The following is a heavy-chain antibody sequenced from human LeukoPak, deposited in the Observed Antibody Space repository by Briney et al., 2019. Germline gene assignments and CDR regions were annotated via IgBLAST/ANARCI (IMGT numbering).Heavy chain of an antibody. V-gene: IGHV1-8*01. J-gene: IGHJ1*01. CDR3: ARGRYSSGWYRIRAQYFQH. D-gene: IGHD6-19*01. Sequence: ASVKVSCKASGYTFTSYAINWVRQATGQGLEWMGWMNPNSGNTSYAQKFQGRVTMTRNTSISTAYMELSSLRSEDTAVYYCARGRYSSGWYRIRAQYFQHWGQGILVTVSS. CDR1: GYTFTSYA. CDR2: MNPNSGNT.